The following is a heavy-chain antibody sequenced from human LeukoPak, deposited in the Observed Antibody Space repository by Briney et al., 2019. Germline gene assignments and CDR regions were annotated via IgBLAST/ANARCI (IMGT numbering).Heavy chain of an antibody. CDR2: ISYDGSNK. V-gene: IGHV3-30*04. D-gene: IGHD1-26*01. CDR3: ARSGGSYYFDY. Sequence: PGGSLRLSCAASGFTFSSYAMHWVRQAPGKGLEWVAVISYDGSNKYYADSVKGRFTISGDNSKNTLYLQMNSLRAEDTAVYYCARSGGSYYFDYWGQGTLVTVYS. J-gene: IGHJ4*02. CDR1: GFTFSSYA.